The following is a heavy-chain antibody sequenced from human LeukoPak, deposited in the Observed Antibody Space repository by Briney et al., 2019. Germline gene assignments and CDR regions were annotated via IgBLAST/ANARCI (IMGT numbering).Heavy chain of an antibody. J-gene: IGHJ6*03. CDR2: ITTSSTYI. Sequence: PGGSLRLSRAASGFTVSSYYMNWVRQAPGKGLEWVSSITTSSTYIYYADSVKGRFTISRDNAKNSLYLQMNSLRAEDTTVYYCARDPYSGSYGDYYYYYMDVWGKGTTVTISS. CDR3: ARDPYSGSYGDYYYYYMDV. D-gene: IGHD1-26*01. V-gene: IGHV3-21*01. CDR1: GFTVSSYY.